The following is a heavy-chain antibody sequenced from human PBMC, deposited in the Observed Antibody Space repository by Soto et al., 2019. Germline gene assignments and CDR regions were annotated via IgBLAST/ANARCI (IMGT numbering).Heavy chain of an antibody. Sequence: QVELQESGPGLVKSSGTLSLTCEVSSGSISTGNWWSWVRQPPGKGLEWIGEIYYTGATNYNPSLKRRVTMTIDTSKDQFSLILTSATAADTAVYYCARVFSSGSGWMYYFDFWGQGILVSVSS. V-gene: IGHV4-4*02. CDR2: IYYTGAT. J-gene: IGHJ4*02. CDR3: ARVFSSGSGWMYYFDF. D-gene: IGHD6-25*01. CDR1: SGSISTGNW.